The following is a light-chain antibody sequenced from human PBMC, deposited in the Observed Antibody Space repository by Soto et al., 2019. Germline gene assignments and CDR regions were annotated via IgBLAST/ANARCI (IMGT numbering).Light chain of an antibody. Sequence: DIQMTQSPSTLSASVGDSVTITCRASQSISTYLAWYQQKPGKAPNLLIYKASSLESGVPSRFSGSGSGTEFTLSINSLQPDDFATYYCQKYNDYWKTFGQGTKVDIK. V-gene: IGKV1-5*03. J-gene: IGKJ1*01. CDR3: QKYNDYWKT. CDR2: KAS. CDR1: QSISTY.